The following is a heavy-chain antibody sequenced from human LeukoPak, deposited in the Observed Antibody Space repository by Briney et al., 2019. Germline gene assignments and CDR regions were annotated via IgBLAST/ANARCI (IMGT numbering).Heavy chain of an antibody. V-gene: IGHV3-48*03. CDR2: ISSSGSTI. CDR3: ARVTSYYYNTSGDYYFDH. J-gene: IGHJ4*02. CDR1: GFTFSSYE. D-gene: IGHD3-22*01. Sequence: GGSLRLSCAASGFTFSSYEMNWVRQAPGKGLEWVSYISSSGSTIYYADSVKGRFTISRDNAKNSLYLQMNSLRAEDTAVYYCARVTSYYYNTSGDYYFDHWGQGTLVTVSS.